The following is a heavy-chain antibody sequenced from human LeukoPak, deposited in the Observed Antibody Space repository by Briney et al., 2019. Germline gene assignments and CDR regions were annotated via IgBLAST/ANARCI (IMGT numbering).Heavy chain of an antibody. CDR2: INHSGST. CDR3: ARRYCSGGYCYADV. CDR1: GGSFSGYY. Sequence: PSETLSLTCAVYGGSFSGYYWSWIRQPPGKGLEWIGEINHSGSTNYNPSLKSRVTISVDTSKNQFSLKLTSVTAADTAVYYCARRYCSGGYCYADVWGKGTTVTVSS. V-gene: IGHV4-34*01. D-gene: IGHD2-15*01. J-gene: IGHJ6*03.